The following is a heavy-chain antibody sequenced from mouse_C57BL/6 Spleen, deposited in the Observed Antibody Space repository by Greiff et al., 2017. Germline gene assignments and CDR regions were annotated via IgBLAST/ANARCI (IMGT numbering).Heavy chain of an antibody. CDR2: INPGSGGT. CDR3: ARGGYSNYGGYFDV. D-gene: IGHD2-5*01. CDR1: GYAFTNYL. V-gene: IGHV1-54*01. J-gene: IGHJ1*03. Sequence: QVQLQQSGAELVRPGTSVKVSCKASGYAFTNYLIEWVKQRPGQGLEWIGVINPGSGGTNYNEKFKGKATLTADKSSSTAYMQLSSLTSEDSAVYFCARGGYSNYGGYFDVWGTGTTVTVSS.